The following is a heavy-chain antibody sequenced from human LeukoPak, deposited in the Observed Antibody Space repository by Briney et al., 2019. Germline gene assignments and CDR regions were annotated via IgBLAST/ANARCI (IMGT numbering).Heavy chain of an antibody. D-gene: IGHD5-18*01. J-gene: IGHJ4*02. V-gene: IGHV4-59*01. CDR3: ARGAAGYSYG. Sequence: PSETLSLTCTVSGGSISSYYWSWIRQPPGKGLEWIGYIYYSGSTSYNPSLKSRVTISIDTSKNQFSLRLSSVTAADTAVYYCARGAAGYSYGWGQGTLVTVSS. CDR2: IYYSGST. CDR1: GGSISSYY.